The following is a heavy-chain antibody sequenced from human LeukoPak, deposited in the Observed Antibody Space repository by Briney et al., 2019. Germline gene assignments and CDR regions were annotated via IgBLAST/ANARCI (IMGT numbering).Heavy chain of an antibody. Sequence: SETLSLTCTVSGGSISTSNYCWGWIRQPPGKGLEWIGNIFYSGSTYYNPSLKSRVTISVDTSKNHFSLKLSSVTAADTAVYYCARDFRGGYDFWSGYYTPYYFDYWGQGTLVTVSP. CDR3: ARDFRGGYDFWSGYYTPYYFDY. CDR2: IFYSGST. D-gene: IGHD3-3*01. V-gene: IGHV4-39*07. J-gene: IGHJ4*02. CDR1: GGSISTSNYC.